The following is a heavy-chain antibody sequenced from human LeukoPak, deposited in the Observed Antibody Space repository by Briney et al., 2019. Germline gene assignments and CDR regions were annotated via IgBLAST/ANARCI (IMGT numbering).Heavy chain of an antibody. Sequence: ASLKVSCKTSGYTFTGYYIHWVRQAPGHGVEWMGWLNANSGGTNYAQKFQGRVTMTRDTSIDTAYMELSRRISDDKAVYYCARDFYLDYWGQGTLVTVSS. CDR3: ARDFYLDY. CDR1: GYTFTGYY. CDR2: LNANSGGT. J-gene: IGHJ4*02. V-gene: IGHV1-2*02.